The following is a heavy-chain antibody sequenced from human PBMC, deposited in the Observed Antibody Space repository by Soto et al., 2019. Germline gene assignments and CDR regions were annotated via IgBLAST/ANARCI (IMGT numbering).Heavy chain of an antibody. CDR2: IYHSGST. J-gene: IGHJ4*02. V-gene: IGHV4-30-2*01. D-gene: IGHD4-17*01. Sequence: QLQLQESGSGLVKPSQTLSLTCAVSGGSISSGGYSWSWIRQPPGKGLEWIGYIYHSGSTYYNPSRKRRVTISVDRSKNQFSLKLSSVTAAATAVYYCARDDYGDYGLGYWGQGTLVTVSS. CDR3: ARDDYGDYGLGY. CDR1: GGSISSGGYS.